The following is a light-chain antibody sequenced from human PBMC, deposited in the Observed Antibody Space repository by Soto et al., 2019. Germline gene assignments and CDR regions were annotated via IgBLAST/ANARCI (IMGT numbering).Light chain of an antibody. CDR2: GAS. J-gene: IGKJ4*01. Sequence: EIVMTQSPATLSVSPGERATPSCRASQSVSSNLAWYQQKPGQAPRLLIYGASTRATGIPARFSGSGSGTEFTLTISNLQSEDFAVYYCQQYNNWPPLTFGGGTRVEIK. CDR1: QSVSSN. CDR3: QQYNNWPPLT. V-gene: IGKV3-15*01.